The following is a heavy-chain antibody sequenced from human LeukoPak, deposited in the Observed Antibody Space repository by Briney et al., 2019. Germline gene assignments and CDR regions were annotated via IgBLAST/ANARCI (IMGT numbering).Heavy chain of an antibody. CDR1: GGSISSSSYY. CDR2: IYYSGST. CDR3: ARAARSGWGVFDY. D-gene: IGHD6-19*01. Sequence: PSETLSLTCTVSGGSISSSSYYWGWIRQPPGKGLEWIGSIYYSGSTYYNPSLKSRVTISVDTSKNQFSLKLSSVTAADTAVYYCARAARSGWGVFDYWGQGTLVTVSS. V-gene: IGHV4-39*07. J-gene: IGHJ4*02.